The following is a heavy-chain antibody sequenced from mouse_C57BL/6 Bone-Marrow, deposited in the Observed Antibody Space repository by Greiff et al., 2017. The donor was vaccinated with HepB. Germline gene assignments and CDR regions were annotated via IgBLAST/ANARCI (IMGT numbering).Heavy chain of an antibody. CDR1: GFTFSDYG. J-gene: IGHJ4*01. CDR3: AREGNYEEGAMDY. V-gene: IGHV5-17*01. CDR2: ISSGSSTI. Sequence: EVKLMESGGGLVKPGGSLKLSCAASGFTFSDYGMHWVRQAPEKGLEWVAYISSGSSTIYYADTVKGRFTISRDNAKNTLFLQMTSLRSEDTAMYYCAREGNYEEGAMDYWGQGTSVTVSS. D-gene: IGHD2-1*01.